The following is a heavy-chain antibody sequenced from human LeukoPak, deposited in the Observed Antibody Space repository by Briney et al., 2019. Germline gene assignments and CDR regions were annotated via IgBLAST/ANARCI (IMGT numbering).Heavy chain of an antibody. Sequence: ASVKVSCKASGGTFSSYAISWVRQAPGQGLEWMGGIIPIFGTANYARKFQGRVTITADESTSTAYMELSSLRSEDTAVYYCARPSVVVAATDDAFDIWGQGTMVTVSS. CDR2: IIPIFGTA. CDR1: GGTFSSYA. V-gene: IGHV1-69*13. CDR3: ARPSVVVAATDDAFDI. J-gene: IGHJ3*02. D-gene: IGHD2-15*01.